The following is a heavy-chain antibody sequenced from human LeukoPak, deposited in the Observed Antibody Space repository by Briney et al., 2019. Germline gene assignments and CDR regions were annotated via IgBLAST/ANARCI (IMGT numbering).Heavy chain of an antibody. D-gene: IGHD7-27*01. CDR1: GGSISTSIYY. V-gene: IGHV4-39*01. J-gene: IGHJ4*02. Sequence: PSETLSLTCTVSGGSISTSIYYWGWIRQPPGKGLESIGSISYSGSTYYNPSLKSRVTISVDTSKNQFSLKLSSLPTADTAAYYCARLYKTGEGRYYFDYWGQGTLVTVSS. CDR2: ISYSGST. CDR3: ARLYKTGEGRYYFDY.